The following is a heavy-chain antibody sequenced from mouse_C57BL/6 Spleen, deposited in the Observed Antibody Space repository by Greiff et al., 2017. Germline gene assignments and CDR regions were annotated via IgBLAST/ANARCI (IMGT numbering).Heavy chain of an antibody. V-gene: IGHV1-72*01. CDR1: GYTFTSYW. J-gene: IGHJ3*01. CDR3: ARSDYDYDGFAY. D-gene: IGHD2-4*01. CDR2: VDPNSGGT. Sequence: QVQLKQSGAELVKPGASVKLSCKASGYTFTSYWMHWVKQRPGRGLEWIGGVDPNSGGTKYNEKFKSKATLTVDQPSSTAYMQHSSLTSEDSAVDYCARSDYDYDGFAYWGQGTLVTVSA.